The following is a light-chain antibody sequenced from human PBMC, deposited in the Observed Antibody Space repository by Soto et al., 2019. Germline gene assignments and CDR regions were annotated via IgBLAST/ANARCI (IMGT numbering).Light chain of an antibody. CDR1: SSDFGGYNY. V-gene: IGLV2-14*01. CDR2: EVS. Sequence: QSVLTQPASVSGSPGQSIAISCTGTSSDFGGYNYVSWYQQHPDKAPKLIIHEVSNRPSGVSDRFSGSKSGNTASLSIFGLQADDEADYYCSPHTTNNTRVFGSGTKVTVL. CDR3: SPHTTNNTRV. J-gene: IGLJ1*01.